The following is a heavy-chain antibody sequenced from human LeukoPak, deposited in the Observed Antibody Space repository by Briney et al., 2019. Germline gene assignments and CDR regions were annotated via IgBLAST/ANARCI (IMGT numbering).Heavy chain of an antibody. CDR1: GDSISSSSYY. D-gene: IGHD3-3*01. CDR3: ARRYYDFWSGIGYFDY. Sequence: KPSETLSLTCTVSGDSISSSSYYWGWIRQPPGKGLEWIGSIYYSGSTYYNPSLKSRVTISVDTSKNQFSLKLSSVTAADTAVYYCARRYYDFWSGIGYFDYWGQGTLVTVSS. J-gene: IGHJ4*02. CDR2: IYYSGST. V-gene: IGHV4-39*01.